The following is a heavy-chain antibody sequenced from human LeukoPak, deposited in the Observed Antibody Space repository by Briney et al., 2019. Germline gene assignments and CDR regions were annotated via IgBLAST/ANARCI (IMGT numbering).Heavy chain of an antibody. CDR1: GFTFSSYG. CDR2: IWYDGSNK. CDR3: ARGIIPGTALDY. J-gene: IGHJ4*02. D-gene: IGHD1-1*01. Sequence: GGSLRLSCAASGFTFSSYGMHWVRQAPGKGLEWVAVIWYDGSNKYYADSVKGRFTIPRDNSKNTLYLQMNSLRAEDTAVYYCARGIIPGTALDYWGQGTLVTVSS. V-gene: IGHV3-33*01.